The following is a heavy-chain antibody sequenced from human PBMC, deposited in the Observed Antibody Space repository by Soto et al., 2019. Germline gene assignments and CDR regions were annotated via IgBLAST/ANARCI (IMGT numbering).Heavy chain of an antibody. V-gene: IGHV1-8*02. D-gene: IGHD5-18*01. CDR1: GYTFTNND. CDR2: MNPGSGDT. CDR3: ARMESFGSLNWFDP. J-gene: IGHJ5*02. Sequence: ASVKVSCKASGYTFTNNDVSWVRQATGQGLEWMGWMNPGSGDTGYAQKFQGRVTMTRDISIATAYMELNSLTSEDTAVYYCARMESFGSLNWFDPWGQGTLVTVSS.